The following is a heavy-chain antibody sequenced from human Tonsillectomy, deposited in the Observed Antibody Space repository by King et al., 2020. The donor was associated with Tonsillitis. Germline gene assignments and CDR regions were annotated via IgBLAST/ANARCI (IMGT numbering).Heavy chain of an antibody. Sequence: VQLQESGPGLVKPSETLSLTCTVSGGSITGYYWSWIRQPPGKGLEWIAYASYGGSTNYNPSLKSRVTISVDTSKNHFSLKLSSVTAADTAVYYCARHRGPSTSYYSYYMDVWGKGTTVTVSS. CDR3: ARHRGPSTSYYSYYMDV. CDR2: ASYGGST. D-gene: IGHD2-2*01. J-gene: IGHJ6*03. V-gene: IGHV4-59*08. CDR1: GGSITGYY.